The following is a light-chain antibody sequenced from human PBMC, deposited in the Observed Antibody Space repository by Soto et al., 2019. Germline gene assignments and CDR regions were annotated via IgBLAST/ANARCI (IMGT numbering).Light chain of an antibody. CDR2: GAS. CDR1: QSVSSN. CDR3: QQYNNWPLT. J-gene: IGKJ4*01. Sequence: EILMTQSPATLSVSPGERATLSFRASQSVSSNLAWYQQKPGQAPRLLIYGASTRATGIPARFSGSGSGTEFTLTISSLQSEDFAVYYCQQYNNWPLTFGGGTKVEIK. V-gene: IGKV3-15*01.